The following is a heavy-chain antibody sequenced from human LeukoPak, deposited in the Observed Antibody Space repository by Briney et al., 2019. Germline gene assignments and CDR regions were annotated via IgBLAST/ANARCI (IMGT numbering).Heavy chain of an antibody. CDR1: GFTFSNAW. Sequence: GGSLRLSCAASGFTFSNAWMSWVRQAPGKGLEWVAFIRYDGSNKYYADSVKGRFTISRDNSKNTLYLQMNSLRAEDTAVYYCAGYYYGSGSYNGGWGQGTLVTVSS. V-gene: IGHV3-30*02. CDR2: IRYDGSNK. J-gene: IGHJ4*02. D-gene: IGHD3-10*01. CDR3: AGYYYGSGSYNGG.